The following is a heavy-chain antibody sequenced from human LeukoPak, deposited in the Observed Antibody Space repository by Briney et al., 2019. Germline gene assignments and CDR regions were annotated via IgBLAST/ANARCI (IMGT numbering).Heavy chain of an antibody. CDR2: IFCCWGT. V-gene: IGHV4-59*08. J-gene: IGHJ4*02. CDR3: ARHVDY. CDR1: GTSISTNY. Sequence: SETLSLTCSVSGTSISTNYWSWIWQPPAQGLGWLGCIFCCWGTNYNPSLKSRITISVDTSKNQLSLRLSSVTAADTAVYYCARHVDYWGQGTLVTVSS.